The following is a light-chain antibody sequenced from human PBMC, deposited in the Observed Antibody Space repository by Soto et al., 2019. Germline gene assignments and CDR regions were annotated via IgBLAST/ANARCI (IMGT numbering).Light chain of an antibody. V-gene: IGKV1-5*03. CDR3: QQYNGYWT. Sequence: DIQMTQSPSTLSASVGDRLSITCRASQSISGSLAWYQQKPGKAPKLLIYEASNLKSGVPSRFSGSGSGTEYTLTISGLQPDDFASYYCQQYNGYWTFGQGTKVEIK. CDR1: QSISGS. CDR2: EAS. J-gene: IGKJ1*01.